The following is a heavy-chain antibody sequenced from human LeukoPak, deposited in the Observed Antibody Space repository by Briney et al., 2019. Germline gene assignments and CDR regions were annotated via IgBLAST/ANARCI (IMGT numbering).Heavy chain of an antibody. J-gene: IGHJ4*02. D-gene: IGHD6-13*01. CDR1: GGSISSYY. Sequence: SETLSLTCTVSGGSISSYYWSWIRQPPGKGLEWIGYIYYSGSTNYNPSLKSRVTISVDTSKNQFSLKLSSVTAADTAVYYCARVGSIAAAAHFDYWGQGTLVTVSS. V-gene: IGHV4-59*01. CDR3: ARVGSIAAAAHFDY. CDR2: IYYSGST.